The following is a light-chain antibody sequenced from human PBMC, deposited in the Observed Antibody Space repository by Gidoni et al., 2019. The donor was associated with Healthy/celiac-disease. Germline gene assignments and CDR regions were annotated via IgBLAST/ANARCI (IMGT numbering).Light chain of an antibody. Sequence: EIVLTQSPGTLSLSPGERATLTCRARQRVISSYLAWYQQKPGQAPKLLIYAASSRSTGIPYRFSGSGSGTDFTLTISRLEPEDFAVYYCQQYGSSPNTFGQGTKVEIK. CDR1: QRVISSY. V-gene: IGKV3-20*01. CDR3: QQYGSSPNT. CDR2: AAS. J-gene: IGKJ1*01.